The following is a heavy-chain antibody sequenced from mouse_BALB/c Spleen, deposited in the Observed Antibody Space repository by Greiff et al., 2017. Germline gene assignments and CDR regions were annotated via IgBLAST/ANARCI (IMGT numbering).Heavy chain of an antibody. Sequence: VQLQQSGAELVRPGTSVKISCKASGYTFTNYWLGWVKQRPGHGLEWIGDIYPGGGYTNYNEKFKGKATLTADTSSSTAYMQLSSLTSEDSAVYFCATLYYGSSLFAYWGQGTRVTVSA. CDR2: IYPGGGYT. CDR1: GYTFTNYW. J-gene: IGHJ3*01. D-gene: IGHD1-1*01. CDR3: ATLYYGSSLFAY. V-gene: IGHV1-63*02.